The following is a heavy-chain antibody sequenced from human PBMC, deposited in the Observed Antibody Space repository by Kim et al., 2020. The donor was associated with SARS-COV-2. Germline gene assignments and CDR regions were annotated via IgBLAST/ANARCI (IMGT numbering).Heavy chain of an antibody. D-gene: IGHD3-22*01. V-gene: IGHV4-31*03. CDR2: IYYSGST. J-gene: IGHJ3*02. Sequence: SETLSLTCTASGGSISSGGYYWSWIRQHPGKGLEWIGYIYYSGSTYYNPSLKSRVTISVDTSKNQFSLKLSSVTAADTAVYYCARAPMIVVVIDAFDIWGQGTMVTVSS. CDR1: GGSISSGGYY. CDR3: ARAPMIVVVIDAFDI.